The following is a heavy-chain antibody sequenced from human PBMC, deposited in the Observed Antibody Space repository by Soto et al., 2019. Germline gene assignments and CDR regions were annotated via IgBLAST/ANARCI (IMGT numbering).Heavy chain of an antibody. Sequence: EVHLVESGGGLMQPGGSLRLSCAASGFTVSTYNMIWVRQAPVKGLEWVSVTYSGGSTQYADSVKGRFTVSRDNSKNTLYLQMSSLRDEDTAVDYCARKRSGAVQGWAYGMDVWGRGTTVTVSS. D-gene: IGHD6-19*01. J-gene: IGHJ6*02. V-gene: IGHV3-53*02. CDR1: GFTVSTYN. CDR2: TYSGGST. CDR3: ARKRSGAVQGWAYGMDV.